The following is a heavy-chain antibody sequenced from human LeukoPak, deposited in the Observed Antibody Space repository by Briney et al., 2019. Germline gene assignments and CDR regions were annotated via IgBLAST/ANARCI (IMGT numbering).Heavy chain of an antibody. CDR2: IYYSGST. D-gene: IGHD3-22*01. Sequence: SETLSLTCTVSGGSISSSSYYWGWIRQPPGKGLKWIGSIYYSGSTYYNPSLKSRVTISVDTSKNQFSLKLSSVTAADTAVYYCARLSRDSSGYPYFDYWGQGTLVTVSS. J-gene: IGHJ4*02. V-gene: IGHV4-39*01. CDR1: GGSISSSSYY. CDR3: ARLSRDSSGYPYFDY.